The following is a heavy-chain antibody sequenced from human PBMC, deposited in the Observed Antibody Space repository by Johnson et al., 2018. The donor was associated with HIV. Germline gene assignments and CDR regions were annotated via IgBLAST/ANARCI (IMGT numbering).Heavy chain of an antibody. CDR3: ARGRHSSGYYTAAFDI. Sequence: QVQLVESGGGLVQPGGSLRLSCAASGFTFSSYGMHWVRQAPGKGLEWVGVISYDESNNYYADSVKGRFTISRDSAKNSLYLQMNSLRAEDTALYYCARGRHSSGYYTAAFDIWGQGTMVTVSS. J-gene: IGHJ3*02. V-gene: IGHV3-33*05. CDR2: ISYDESNN. D-gene: IGHD3-22*01. CDR1: GFTFSSYG.